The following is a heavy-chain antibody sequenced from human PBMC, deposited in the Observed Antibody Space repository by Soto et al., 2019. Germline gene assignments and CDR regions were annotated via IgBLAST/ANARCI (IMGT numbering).Heavy chain of an antibody. D-gene: IGHD3-16*01. CDR1: GFTFSRYA. Sequence: QVQLVESGGGVVQPGRSLRLSCAASGFTFSRYAMHWVRQAPGKGLEWVAVISDDGSNKYYADSVKGRFTISRDNAKNTLYLQMNSLRAEDTAVYYCARDPYAGLRGDAFDIWGQGTMVTVSS. CDR3: ARDPYAGLRGDAFDI. CDR2: ISDDGSNK. V-gene: IGHV3-30-3*01. J-gene: IGHJ3*02.